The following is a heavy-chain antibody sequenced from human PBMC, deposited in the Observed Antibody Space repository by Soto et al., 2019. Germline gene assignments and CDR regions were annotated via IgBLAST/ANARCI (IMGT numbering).Heavy chain of an antibody. Sequence: HVQLQESGPGLVKPSQTLSLTCTVSGGSTTSGGYYWNWIRQPPGKGLEWIAYIHHSGSNYHNPSLKIRVSISVDMSKNQFSLKLSSLTAADTAVYYCAREPYPYDSSGYYDYWGQGTLVTGYS. J-gene: IGHJ4*02. CDR1: GGSTTSGGYY. CDR3: AREPYPYDSSGYYDY. D-gene: IGHD3-22*01. CDR2: IHHSGSN. V-gene: IGHV4-31*03.